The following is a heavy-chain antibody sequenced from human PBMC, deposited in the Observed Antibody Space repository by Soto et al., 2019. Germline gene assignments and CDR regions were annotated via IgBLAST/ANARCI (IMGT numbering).Heavy chain of an antibody. D-gene: IGHD3-22*01. J-gene: IGHJ4*02. Sequence: SETLSLTCAVYGGSFSGYYWSWIRQPPGKGLEWIGEINHSGSTNYNPSLKSRVTISVDTSKNQFSLKLSSVTAADTAVYYCARRPTYGDDSSGYYYDYWGQGTLVTVSS. CDR1: GGSFSGYY. CDR2: INHSGST. V-gene: IGHV4-34*01. CDR3: ARRPTYGDDSSGYYYDY.